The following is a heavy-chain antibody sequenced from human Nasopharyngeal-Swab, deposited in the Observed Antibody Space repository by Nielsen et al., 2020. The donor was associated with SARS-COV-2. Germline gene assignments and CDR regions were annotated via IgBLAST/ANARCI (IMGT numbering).Heavy chain of an antibody. CDR2: IRSKGNSYAT. D-gene: IGHD2-15*01. Sequence: GVLKISCAASGFIFSDSAIHWVRQASGKGLEWVGRIRSKGNSYATEYAASVEGRFTIYRDDSKNTAYLQMNSLITEDTAIYYCTRCGGSCYTGKDYWGQGTLVTVSS. J-gene: IGHJ4*02. CDR1: GFIFSDSA. CDR3: TRCGGSCYTGKDY. V-gene: IGHV3-73*01.